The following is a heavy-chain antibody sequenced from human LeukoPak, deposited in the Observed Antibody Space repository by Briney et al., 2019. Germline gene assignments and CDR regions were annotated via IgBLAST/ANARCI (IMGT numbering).Heavy chain of an antibody. V-gene: IGHV3-23*01. J-gene: IGHJ4*02. Sequence: GXTXSRYGMSWVRQAPXMGXQWVSAISVSGGDTYYADSVRGRFTISRDNSKXTQYLKMNSLRAEDTAVYYXXXXXXXXXXXHXXYWGQGTLVTVSS. CDR3: XXXXXXXXXXHXXY. CDR2: ISVSGGDT. CDR1: GXTXSRYG.